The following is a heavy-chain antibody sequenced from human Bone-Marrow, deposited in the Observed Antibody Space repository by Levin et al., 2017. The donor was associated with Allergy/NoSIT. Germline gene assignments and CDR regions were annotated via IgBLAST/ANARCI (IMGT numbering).Heavy chain of an antibody. J-gene: IGHJ6*02. Sequence: GGSLRLSCAASGFTFSSYAMSWVRQAPGKGLEWVSAISGSGGSTYYADSVKGRFTISRDNSKNTLYLQMNSLRAEDTAVYYCAKRPTAAAGTNYYYYGMDVWGQGTTVTVSS. V-gene: IGHV3-23*01. CDR1: GFTFSSYA. D-gene: IGHD6-13*01. CDR3: AKRPTAAAGTNYYYYGMDV. CDR2: ISGSGGST.